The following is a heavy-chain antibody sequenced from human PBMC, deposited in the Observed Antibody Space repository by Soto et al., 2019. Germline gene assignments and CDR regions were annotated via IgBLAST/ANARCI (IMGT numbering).Heavy chain of an antibody. CDR2: IIPIFGTA. D-gene: IGHD3-16*01. V-gene: IGHV1-69*13. CDR1: GGTFSSYA. Sequence: SVKVSCKASGGTFSSYAISWVRQAPRQGLEWMGGIIPIFGTAKYAQKFQGRVTITADESTSTAYMEQSSLRSEDTAVYYCARLLGSSPYYYGMDVWGQGTTVTVSS. J-gene: IGHJ6*02. CDR3: ARLLGSSPYYYGMDV.